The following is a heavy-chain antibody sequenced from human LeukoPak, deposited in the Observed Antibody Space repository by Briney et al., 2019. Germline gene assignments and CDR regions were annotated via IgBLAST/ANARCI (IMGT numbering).Heavy chain of an antibody. V-gene: IGHV1-2*02. J-gene: IGHJ5*02. D-gene: IGHD3-3*01. CDR3: ARVFSYPLRAPFDP. CDR1: GYTFTGYY. Sequence: GASVKVSCKASGYTFTGYYMHWVRQAPGQGLEWMGWINPNSGGTNYAQKFQGRVTMARDTSISTAYMELSRLRSDDTAVYYCARVFSYPLRAPFDPWGQGTLVTVSS. CDR2: INPNSGGT.